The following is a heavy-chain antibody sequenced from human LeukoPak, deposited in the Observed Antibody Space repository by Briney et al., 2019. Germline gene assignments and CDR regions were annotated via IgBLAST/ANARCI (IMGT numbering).Heavy chain of an antibody. CDR1: GFTFSSFA. CDR3: ARFYCSSTSCLEDY. V-gene: IGHV3-23*01. J-gene: IGHJ4*02. CDR2: ISDSGTTI. Sequence: GGSLRLSCAASGFTFSSFAMSWVRQAPGKGLEWVSAISDSGTTIYYANSVKGRFTISRDNAKNTLYLQMNSLRAEDTAVYYCARFYCSSTSCLEDYWGQGTLVTVSS. D-gene: IGHD2-2*01.